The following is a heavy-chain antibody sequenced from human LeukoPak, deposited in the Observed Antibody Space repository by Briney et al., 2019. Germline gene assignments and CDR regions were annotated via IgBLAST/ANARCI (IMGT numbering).Heavy chain of an antibody. CDR3: ARDSGERGSGSYLIAY. CDR2: SNPNSGGT. V-gene: IGHV1-2*02. Sequence: ASVKVSCKSSGYTFTGYYMHWGRQAPGQGLEWMGWSNPNSGGTNYAQKFQGRVTMTRDTSISTAYMELSRLRSDDTAVYYCARDSGERGSGSYLIAYWGQGTLVTVSS. D-gene: IGHD3-10*01. J-gene: IGHJ4*02. CDR1: GYTFTGYY.